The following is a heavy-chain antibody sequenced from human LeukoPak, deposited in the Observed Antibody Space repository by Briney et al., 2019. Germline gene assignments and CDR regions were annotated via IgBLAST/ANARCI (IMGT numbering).Heavy chain of an antibody. J-gene: IGHJ5*02. CDR1: GGSISSGDYY. D-gene: IGHD2-2*01. V-gene: IGHV4-61*08. Sequence: SETLSLTCTVSGGSISSGDYYWSWIRQPPGKGLEWIGYIYYSGSTNYNPSLKSRVTISVDTSKNQFSLKLSSVTAADTAVYYCARAVPADWFDPWGQGTLVTVSS. CDR2: IYYSGST. CDR3: ARAVPADWFDP.